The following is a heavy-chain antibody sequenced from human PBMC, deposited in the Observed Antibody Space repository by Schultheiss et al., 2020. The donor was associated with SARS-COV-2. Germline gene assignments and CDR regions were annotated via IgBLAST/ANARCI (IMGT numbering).Heavy chain of an antibody. CDR3: AKDRGWNTCDY. J-gene: IGHJ4*02. CDR2: IKTDGSET. V-gene: IGHV3-7*05. Sequence: GGSLRLSCAASGFTFSSYWMEWFRQTPGKGLEWVANIKTDGSETYYADSVKGRFTISRDNAKNSLYLQMNSLRPEDTAVYYCAKDRGWNTCDYWGQGTLVTVSS. CDR1: GFTFSSYW. D-gene: IGHD1/OR15-1a*01.